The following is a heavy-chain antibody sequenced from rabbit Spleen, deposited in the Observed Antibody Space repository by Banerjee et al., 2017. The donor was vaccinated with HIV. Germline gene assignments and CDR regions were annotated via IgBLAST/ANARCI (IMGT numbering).Heavy chain of an antibody. J-gene: IGHJ6*01. D-gene: IGHD8-1*01. CDR1: GFSFTKYYY. Sequence: QQLVESGGGLVKPGASLTLTCKASGFSFTKYYYMCWVRQAPGKGLEWIGCIYVDSGSIYYAKWATGRFTISETSSTTVTLQMTSLTAADTATYFCARDTGSSFSTYGMDLWGPGTLVTVS. CDR3: ARDTGSSFSTYGMDL. CDR2: IYVDSGSI. V-gene: IGHV1S40*01.